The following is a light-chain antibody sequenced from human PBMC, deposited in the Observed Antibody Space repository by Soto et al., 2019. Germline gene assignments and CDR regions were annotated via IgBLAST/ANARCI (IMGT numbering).Light chain of an antibody. J-gene: IGKJ1*01. V-gene: IGKV3-11*01. CDR1: QSINNY. CDR3: QQRSNWPRT. Sequence: EIVLTQSPATLSLSPGERATLSCRASQSINNYLAWFQQKPGQAPRLLIYDASNRATGIPARFRGSGSGTDFTLTISSLEPEDFALYYCQQRSNWPRTFGQGTKVEIK. CDR2: DAS.